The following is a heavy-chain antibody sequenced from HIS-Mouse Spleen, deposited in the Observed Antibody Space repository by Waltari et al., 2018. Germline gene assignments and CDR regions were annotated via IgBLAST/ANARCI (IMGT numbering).Heavy chain of an antibody. V-gene: IGHV1-18*01. J-gene: IGHJ3*02. Sequence: HVQLVQSGAEVKKPGASVKVSCKASGYTFTSYGISWVRQAPGQGLEWKGWITASNGNTNYAQKRKGRDTMTTDASTSTAYRELRSLRSDDTAVYYCARDRTMSKVVAATEGAFDIWGQGTMVTVSS. CDR1: GYTFTSYG. D-gene: IGHD2-15*01. CDR3: ARDRTMSKVVAATEGAFDI. CDR2: ITASNGNT.